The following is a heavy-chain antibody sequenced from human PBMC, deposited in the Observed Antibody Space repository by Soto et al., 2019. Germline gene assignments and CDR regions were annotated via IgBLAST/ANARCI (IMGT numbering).Heavy chain of an antibody. J-gene: IGHJ3*02. CDR1: GFTFSRYW. V-gene: IGHV3-7*01. D-gene: IGHD5-18*01. CDR3: ARGDTPMITGMDSFDI. Sequence: GGALRLSCAASGFTFSRYWMNWVRQAPGKGLEWVANIKQDGTEKNYVDPVKGRFTISRDNARNSLYLQVDSLRAEDTAVYFCARGDTPMITGMDSFDIWGQGTMVTVSS. CDR2: IKQDGTEK.